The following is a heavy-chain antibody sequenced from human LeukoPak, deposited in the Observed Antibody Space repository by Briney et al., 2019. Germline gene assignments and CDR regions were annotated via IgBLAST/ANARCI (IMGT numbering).Heavy chain of an antibody. D-gene: IGHD3-22*01. CDR2: IIPILGIA. CDR3: ARDHSSGYYPESFDY. V-gene: IGHV1-69*04. Sequence: SVKVSCKASGGTFSSYNMSWVRQAPGQGLEWMGRIIPILGIANYAQKFQGRVTITADKSTSTAYMELSSLRSEDTAVYYCARDHSSGYYPESFDYWGQGTLVTVSS. J-gene: IGHJ4*02. CDR1: GGTFSSYN.